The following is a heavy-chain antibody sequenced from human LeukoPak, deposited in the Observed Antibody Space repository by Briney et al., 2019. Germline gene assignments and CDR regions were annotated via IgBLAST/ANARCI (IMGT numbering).Heavy chain of an antibody. J-gene: IGHJ5*02. CDR1: GYSFTSYW. Sequence: GESLRISCKGSGYSFTSYWISWVRQMPGKGLEWMGRIDPSDSYINYSPSFQGHVTISADKSISTAYLQWSSLKASDTAMYYCARHAPVLRYFDCLTNWFDPWGQGTLVTVSS. CDR2: IDPSDSYI. CDR3: ARHAPVLRYFDCLTNWFDP. V-gene: IGHV5-10-1*01. D-gene: IGHD3-9*01.